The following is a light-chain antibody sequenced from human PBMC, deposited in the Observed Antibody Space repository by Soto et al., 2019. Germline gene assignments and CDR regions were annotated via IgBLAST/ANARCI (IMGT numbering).Light chain of an antibody. CDR3: QTWDTGIQV. CDR2: LNSDGSH. V-gene: IGLV4-69*01. J-gene: IGLJ2*01. CDR1: SGHSSYS. Sequence: QSVLTQSPSASASLGASVKLTCTLSSGHSSYSIAWHQQQPDKGPRYLMKLNSDGSHSKVDGIPDRFSGSSSGAERYLTISSLQSEDEADYYCQTWDTGIQVFGGGTKLTVL.